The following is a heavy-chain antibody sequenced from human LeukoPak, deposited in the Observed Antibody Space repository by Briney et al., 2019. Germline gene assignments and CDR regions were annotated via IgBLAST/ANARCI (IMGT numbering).Heavy chain of an antibody. CDR2: IYYSGST. CDR3: ARRGLDILTENDAFDI. V-gene: IGHV4-59*08. J-gene: IGHJ3*02. CDR1: GGSISSYY. D-gene: IGHD3-9*01. Sequence: SETLSLTCTVSGGSISSYYWSWIRQPPGKGLEWIGYIYYSGSTNYNPSLKSRVTISVDTSKNQFSLKLSSVTAADTVVYYCARRGLDILTENDAFDIWGQGAMVTVSS.